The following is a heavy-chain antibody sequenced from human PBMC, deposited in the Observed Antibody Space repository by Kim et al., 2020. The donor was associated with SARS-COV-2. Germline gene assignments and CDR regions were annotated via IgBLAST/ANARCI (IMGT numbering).Heavy chain of an antibody. Sequence: GGSLRLSCAASGFTFSDYYMSWIRQAPGKGLEWVSYISSSSSYTNYADSVKGRFTISRDNAKNSLYLQMNSLRAEDTAVYYCARDGATVTTGYWYFDLWGRGTLVTVSS. V-gene: IGHV3-11*05. CDR2: ISSSSSYT. D-gene: IGHD4-17*01. J-gene: IGHJ2*01. CDR1: GFTFSDYY. CDR3: ARDGATVTTGYWYFDL.